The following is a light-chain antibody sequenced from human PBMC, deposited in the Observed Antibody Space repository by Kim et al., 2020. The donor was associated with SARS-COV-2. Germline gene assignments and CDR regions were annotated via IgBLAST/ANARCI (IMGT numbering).Light chain of an antibody. V-gene: IGKV3-20*01. CDR2: DAS. CDR3: QQYGASPLST. CDR1: QSVTGNY. J-gene: IGKJ2*01. Sequence: PGERATLSCRASQSVTGNYLAWYQQRPGQAPRLLIYDASSRATGIPDRFSGSGSGTDFTLTISRLGPEDFAVYYCQQYGASPLSTFGQGTKVDIK.